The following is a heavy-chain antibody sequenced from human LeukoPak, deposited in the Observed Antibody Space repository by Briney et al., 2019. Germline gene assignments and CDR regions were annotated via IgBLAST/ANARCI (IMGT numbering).Heavy chain of an antibody. CDR1: GFTFSSYA. V-gene: IGHV3-23*01. CDR2: ISGSGGST. D-gene: IGHD2/OR15-2a*01. Sequence: GGTLRLSCAASGFTFSSYAMSWVRQAPGQGLEWVSAISGSGGSTYYADSVKGRFTISRDNSKNTLYLQMNSLRAEDTAVYYCAAGSGPTFYYYYYMDVWGKGTTVTVSS. J-gene: IGHJ6*03. CDR3: AAGSGPTFYYYYYMDV.